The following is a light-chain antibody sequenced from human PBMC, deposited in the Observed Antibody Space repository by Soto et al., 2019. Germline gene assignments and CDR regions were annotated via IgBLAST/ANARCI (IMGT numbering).Light chain of an antibody. V-gene: IGLV2-14*01. Sequence: QSVLTQPASVSGSPGQSITISCPGTSIDIVCYKYVSWYQQHPGKAPKLMIYDVSNRPSGVSNRFSGSKSGNTATLTISGLQGEDEAEYYCSSYTGGSTYVFGTGTKVTVL. J-gene: IGLJ1*01. CDR2: DVS. CDR1: SIDIVCYKY. CDR3: SSYTGGSTYV.